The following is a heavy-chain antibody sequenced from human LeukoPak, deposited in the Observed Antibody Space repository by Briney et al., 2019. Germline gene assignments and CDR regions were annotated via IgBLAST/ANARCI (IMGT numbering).Heavy chain of an antibody. D-gene: IGHD2-21*02. Sequence: GGSLRLSCTVSGFTLSSYEMSWIRQAPGKGLEWVSSIDYSGGSTYYADSVKGRFTISRDNSKNTLYLQMNSLRAEDTAVYYCAKSHHVTAIDYWGQGTLVTVSS. CDR3: AKSHHVTAIDY. V-gene: IGHV3-23*01. CDR1: GFTLSSYE. CDR2: IDYSGGST. J-gene: IGHJ4*02.